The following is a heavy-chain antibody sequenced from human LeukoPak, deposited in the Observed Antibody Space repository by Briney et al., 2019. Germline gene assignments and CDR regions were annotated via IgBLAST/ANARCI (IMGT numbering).Heavy chain of an antibody. CDR2: IIPIFGTA. V-gene: IGHV1-69*13. CDR1: GGTFSSYA. J-gene: IGHJ4*02. D-gene: IGHD2-2*01. Sequence: SVKVSCKASGGTFSSYAISWVRQAPGQGLEWIGGIIPIFGTANYAQKFQGRVTITADESTSTAYMELSSLRSEDTAVYYCARDQYCSSTSCYHIYDYWGQGTLVTVSS. CDR3: ARDQYCSSTSCYHIYDY.